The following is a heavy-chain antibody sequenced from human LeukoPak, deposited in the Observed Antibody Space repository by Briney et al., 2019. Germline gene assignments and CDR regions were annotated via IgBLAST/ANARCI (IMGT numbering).Heavy chain of an antibody. CDR3: ATRLGFWRAFDI. V-gene: IGHV4-59*01. CDR2: IYYSGST. Sequence: SETLSLTCTVSGGPISSYYWSWIRQPPGKGLEWIGYIYYSGSTNYNPSLKSRVTISVDTSKNQFSLKLSSVTAADTAVYYCATRLGFWRAFDIWGQGTMVTVSS. J-gene: IGHJ3*02. D-gene: IGHD3-16*01. CDR1: GGPISSYY.